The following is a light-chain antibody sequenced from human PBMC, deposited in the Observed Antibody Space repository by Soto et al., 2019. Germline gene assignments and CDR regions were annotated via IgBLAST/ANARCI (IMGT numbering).Light chain of an antibody. J-gene: IGKJ2*01. V-gene: IGKV3-15*01. Sequence: EIVMTQSPATLSVSPGDRATLSCRASQSVSSNLAWYQQKPGQAPRLLIYGASTRASGIPARFSGSGSGTEFTLTISSLQSEDFGVYFCQQYNNWTPFTFGQGNKLEIK. CDR3: QQYNNWTPFT. CDR1: QSVSSN. CDR2: GAS.